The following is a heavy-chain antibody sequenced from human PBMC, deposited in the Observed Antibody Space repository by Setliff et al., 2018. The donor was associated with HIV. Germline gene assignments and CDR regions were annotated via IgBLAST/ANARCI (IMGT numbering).Heavy chain of an antibody. D-gene: IGHD4-17*01. CDR1: GGSISSYY. CDR2: IYYSGST. J-gene: IGHJ5*02. Sequence: PSETLSLTCTVSGGSISSYYWSWIRQPPGKGLEWIGYIYYSGSTNYNPSLKSRVTISVDTSKNQFSLKLSSVIAADTAVYYCARAPGPYGDYNWFDPWGQGALVTVSS. V-gene: IGHV4-59*01. CDR3: ARAPGPYGDYNWFDP.